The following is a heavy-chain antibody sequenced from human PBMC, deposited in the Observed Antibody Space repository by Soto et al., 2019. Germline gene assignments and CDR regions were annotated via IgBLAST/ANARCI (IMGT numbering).Heavy chain of an antibody. V-gene: IGHV1-46*03. CDR3: ARNPHPYYFDY. CDR1: GYTFTSYY. Sequence: QVQLVQSGAEVKKPGASVKVSCKASGYTFTSYYMHWVRQAPGQGLEWMGIINPSGGSTSYAQKFPGRVTMTRDTSTSTVYMELSSLRSEDTAVYYCARNPHPYYFDYWGQGTLVTVSS. CDR2: INPSGGST. J-gene: IGHJ4*02.